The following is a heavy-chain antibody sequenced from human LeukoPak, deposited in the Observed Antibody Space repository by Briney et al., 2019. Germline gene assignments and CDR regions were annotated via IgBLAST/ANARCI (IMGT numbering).Heavy chain of an antibody. CDR2: IYTSGST. V-gene: IGHV4-4*07. CDR1: GGSISSYY. D-gene: IGHD2-2*01. Sequence: PSETLSLTCTVSGGSISSYYWSWIRQPAGKGLEWIGRIYTSGSTNYNPSPKSRVTMSVDTSKNQISLKLSSVTAADTAVYYCARAGTTSPYYYYGMDVWGQGTTVTVSS. CDR3: ARAGTTSPYYYYGMDV. J-gene: IGHJ6*02.